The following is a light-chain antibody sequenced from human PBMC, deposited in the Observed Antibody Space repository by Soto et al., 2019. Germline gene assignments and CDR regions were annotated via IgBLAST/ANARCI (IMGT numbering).Light chain of an antibody. CDR2: DAS. Sequence: DIVLTQSPATLSLSPGNRVTLSCRANERISHSLAWYQQRPGQAPRILIYDASFRATGIPERFSGSGSGTDFTLSISSLELEDFAVYYRQLSQQRSSWPPIAFGQGTRLDLK. V-gene: IGKV3-11*01. CDR3: QLSQQRSSWPPIA. J-gene: IGKJ5*01. CDR1: ERISHS.